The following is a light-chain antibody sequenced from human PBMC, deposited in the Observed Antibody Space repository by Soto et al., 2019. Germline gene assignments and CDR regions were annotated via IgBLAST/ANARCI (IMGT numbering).Light chain of an antibody. V-gene: IGLV1-47*01. J-gene: IGLJ3*02. CDR3: AAWDASLSIWV. CDR1: SSNIGGSF. Sequence: QLVLTQPPSTSGTPGQRVTISCSGSSSNIGGSFVSWFQQFPGRAPKLLIYRNNQRPSGVPDRFSGSKSDTSASLAISGLRSEDEADYYCAAWDASLSIWVFGGGTKLTVL. CDR2: RNN.